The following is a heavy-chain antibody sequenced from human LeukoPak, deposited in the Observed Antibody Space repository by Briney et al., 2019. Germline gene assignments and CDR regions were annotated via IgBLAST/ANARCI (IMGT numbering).Heavy chain of an antibody. V-gene: IGHV3-23*01. D-gene: IGHD6-13*01. CDR2: ISGSGGST. CDR1: GFTFSSYA. J-gene: IGHJ4*02. CDR3: AKRPGYSSSWFYFDY. Sequence: GGSLRLSCAASGFTFSSYAMSWVRQAPGKGLEWVSGISGSGGSTHYADSVQGRFTVSRDNSKNTLYLQMINLRAEDTAVYYCAKRPGYSSSWFYFDYWGQGTLVTVSS.